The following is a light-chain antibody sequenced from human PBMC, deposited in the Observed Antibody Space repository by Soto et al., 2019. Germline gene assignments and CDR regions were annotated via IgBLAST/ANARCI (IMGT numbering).Light chain of an antibody. V-gene: IGKV2-28*01. CDR3: MQTLQTPLT. Sequence: DIVLTQSPLSLSVSPGEPASISCRSSQSLLHSNGYNYLDWYVQKPGQSPQLLIYLGSNRASGVPDRFSGSGSGPDFTLKISRVEAEDVGLYYCMQTLQTPLTFGGGTKVDIK. CDR2: LGS. CDR1: QSLLHSNGYNY. J-gene: IGKJ4*01.